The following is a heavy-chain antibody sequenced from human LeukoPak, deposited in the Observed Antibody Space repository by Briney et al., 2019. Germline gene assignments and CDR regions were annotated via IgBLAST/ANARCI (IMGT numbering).Heavy chain of an antibody. CDR1: XSIXXSSYX. J-gene: IGHJ5*02. D-gene: IGHD1-26*01. CDR2: IYYSGST. Sequence: XSIXXSSYXWGWIRQPPGKGLEWIGSIYYSGSTYYNPSLKSRVTISVDTSKNQFSLKLSSVTAADTAVYYCARHSEWKLPYNWFDPWGQGTLVTVSS. V-gene: IGHV4-39*01. CDR3: ARHSEWKLPYNWFDP.